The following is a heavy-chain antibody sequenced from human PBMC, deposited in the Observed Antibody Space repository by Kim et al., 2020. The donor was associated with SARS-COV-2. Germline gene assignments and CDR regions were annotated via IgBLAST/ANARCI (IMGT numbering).Heavy chain of an antibody. V-gene: IGHV3-33*05. CDR2: ISYDGSNK. CDR1: GFTFSSYG. Sequence: GGSLRLSCAASGFTFSSYGMHWVRQAPGKGLEWVAVISYDGSNKYYADSVKGRFTISRDNYKNTLYLQMNSLRAEDTAVYYCARDDVDCSSTRCYSAWTYYYGMDVWGQGTTVTVSS. J-gene: IGHJ6*02. CDR3: ARDDVDCSSTRCYSAWTYYYGMDV. D-gene: IGHD2-2*01.